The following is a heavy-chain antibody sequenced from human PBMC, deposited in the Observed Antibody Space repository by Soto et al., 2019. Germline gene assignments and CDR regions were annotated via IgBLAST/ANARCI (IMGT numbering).Heavy chain of an antibody. Sequence: QVQLVQSGAEVKKPGSSVKVSCKASGGTFSSYAISWVRQAPGQGLEWMGGIIPIFGTANYAQKFQGRVTITADESTSTDYTEMRRLRSEDTSVYYCARDGRGYTLFDYSGQGTLVTVSS. V-gene: IGHV1-69*12. J-gene: IGHJ4*02. D-gene: IGHD5-18*01. CDR2: IIPIFGTA. CDR3: ARDGRGYTLFDY. CDR1: GGTFSSYA.